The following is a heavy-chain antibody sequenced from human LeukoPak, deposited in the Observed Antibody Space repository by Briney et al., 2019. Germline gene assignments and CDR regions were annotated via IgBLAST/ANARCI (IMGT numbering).Heavy chain of an antibody. V-gene: IGHV3-7*01. CDR1: GFTFSSYW. Sequence: GGSLRLSCAASGFTFSSYWMSWVRLAPGKGLEWVANIKQDGSEKYYVDSVKGRFTISRDNAKNSLYLQMNSLRAEDTAVYYGARERRTRSAFDIWGRGTKVTVSS. J-gene: IGHJ3*02. CDR2: IKQDGSEK. D-gene: IGHD3-3*01. CDR3: ARERRTRSAFDI.